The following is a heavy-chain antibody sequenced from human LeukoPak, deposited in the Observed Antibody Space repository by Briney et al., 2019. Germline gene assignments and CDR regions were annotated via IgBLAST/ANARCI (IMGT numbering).Heavy chain of an antibody. Sequence: SATLSLTCTVSGGSISSYYWSWIRQPPGKGLEWIGYIYYSGSTNYNPSLKSRVTISVDTSKNQFSLKLSSVTAADTAVYYCARRGYDILTGYPLAFDIWGQGTMVTVSS. CDR2: IYYSGST. V-gene: IGHV4-59*08. D-gene: IGHD3-9*01. CDR1: GGSISSYY. J-gene: IGHJ3*02. CDR3: ARRGYDILTGYPLAFDI.